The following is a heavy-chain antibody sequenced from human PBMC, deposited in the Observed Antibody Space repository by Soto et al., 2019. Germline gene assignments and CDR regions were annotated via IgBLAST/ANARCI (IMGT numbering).Heavy chain of an antibody. V-gene: IGHV3-21*01. Sequence: VGSLRLSCAASGFTFSRYSMNWVRQAPGKGLEWVSSISSSSSYIYYADSVKGRFTISRDNAKNSLYLQMNSLRAEDTAVYYRARGIPKQHIYYYYGMDVWGQGTTVTVSS. CDR2: ISSSSSYI. D-gene: IGHD6-13*01. J-gene: IGHJ6*02. CDR3: ARGIPKQHIYYYYGMDV. CDR1: GFTFSRYS.